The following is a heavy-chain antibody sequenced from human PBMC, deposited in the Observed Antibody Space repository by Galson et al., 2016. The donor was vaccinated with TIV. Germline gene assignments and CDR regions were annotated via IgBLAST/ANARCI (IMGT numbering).Heavy chain of an antibody. CDR3: VKDRVGATYWGRSFDA. Sequence: SLRLSCAASGFIFRNYGMHWVRQAPGRGLEWVAFIRYDGSNKFYADSVEGRFTISRDNSKDTLYVQMNSLRVEDTAVYYCVKDRVGATYWGRSFDAWGQGTMVTVSS. D-gene: IGHD1-26*01. J-gene: IGHJ3*01. CDR2: IRYDGSNK. CDR1: GFIFRNYG. V-gene: IGHV3-30*02.